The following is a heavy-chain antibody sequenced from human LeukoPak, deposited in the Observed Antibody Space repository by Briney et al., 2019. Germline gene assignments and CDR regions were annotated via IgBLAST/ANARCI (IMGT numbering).Heavy chain of an antibody. Sequence: GGSLRLSCAASGFTFSSYGMHWVRQAPGKGLEWVAFIRYDGSNKYYADSVKGRFTISRDNSKNTLYLQMNSLRAEDTAVYYCAKDRWKQQPYSFDIWGQGTMVTVSS. CDR1: GFTFSSYG. V-gene: IGHV3-30*02. CDR3: AKDRWKQQPYSFDI. CDR2: IRYDGSNK. D-gene: IGHD6-13*01. J-gene: IGHJ3*02.